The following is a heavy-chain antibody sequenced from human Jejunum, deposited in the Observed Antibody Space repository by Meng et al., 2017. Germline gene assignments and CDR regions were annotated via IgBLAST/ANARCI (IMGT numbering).Heavy chain of an antibody. CDR2: VYHSGST. CDR1: GGSIESNNW. J-gene: IGHJ2*01. CDR3: ARADYVRYFDL. V-gene: IGHV4-4*02. Sequence: VHLQEPGPGLVKPSEPLSLTCAVSGGSIESNNWWTWIRQPPGQGLEWIGEVYHSGSTHYNPSLQSRVTISIDNSKNRFSLSLNSVTAADTAIYYCARADYVRYFDLWGRGTLVTVSS. D-gene: IGHD3-10*02.